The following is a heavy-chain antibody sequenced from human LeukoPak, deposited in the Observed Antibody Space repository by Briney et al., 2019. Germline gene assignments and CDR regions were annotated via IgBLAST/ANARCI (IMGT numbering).Heavy chain of an antibody. V-gene: IGHV1-24*01. CDR1: GYTLTELS. D-gene: IGHD6-19*01. CDR2: LDPEDGET. CDR3: ATIPGIAVAGVMDV. J-gene: IGHJ6*04. Sequence: GASVKVSCKVSGYTLTELSMHWVRQAPGKGLEWMGGLDPEDGETIYAQKFQGRVTMTEDTSTDTAYMELSSLRSEDTAVYYCATIPGIAVAGVMDVWGKGTTVTVSS.